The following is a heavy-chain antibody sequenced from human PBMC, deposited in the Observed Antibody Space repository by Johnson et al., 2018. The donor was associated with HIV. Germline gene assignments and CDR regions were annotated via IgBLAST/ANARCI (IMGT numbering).Heavy chain of an antibody. CDR2: ISYDGSNK. CDR1: GFTFSSYT. V-gene: IGHV3-30*04. D-gene: IGHD3-10*01. J-gene: IGHJ3*02. CDR3: CYGSGTYDGPAFDI. Sequence: QVQLVESGGGVVQPGRSQRLSCAASGFTFSSYTMHWVRQAPGKGLEWVAVISYDGSNKYYADSMKGRFTISRDNSKNTLYLQMNSLIPEDTAVYYCCYGSGTYDGPAFDIWGQGTMVTVSS.